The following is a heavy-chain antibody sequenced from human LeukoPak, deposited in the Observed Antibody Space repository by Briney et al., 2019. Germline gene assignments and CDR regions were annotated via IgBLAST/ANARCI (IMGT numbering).Heavy chain of an antibody. CDR3: VRVDNGGNYFDY. V-gene: IGHV4-38-2*02. D-gene: IGHD4-23*01. J-gene: IGHJ4*02. CDR2: IYHSGST. CDR1: GYSISSGYY. Sequence: SETLSLTCTVSGYSISSGYYWGWIRQPPGKGLEWIGSIYHSGSTYYNPSLKSRLTISADTSKNQFSLRLSSVTAADTAVYYCVRVDNGGNYFDYWGQGTLVTVSS.